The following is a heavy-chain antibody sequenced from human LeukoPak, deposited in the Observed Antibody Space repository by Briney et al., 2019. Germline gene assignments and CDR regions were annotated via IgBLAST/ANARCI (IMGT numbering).Heavy chain of an antibody. V-gene: IGHV1-8*01. D-gene: IGHD6-13*01. Sequence: GASVKVSCKASGYTFTSYDINWVRQATGQGLEWMGWMNPNSGNAGYAQKFQGRVTMTRNTSISTAYMELSSLRSEDTAVYYCARGGQQLVPLDYWGQGTLVTVSS. CDR1: GYTFTSYD. J-gene: IGHJ4*02. CDR3: ARGGQQLVPLDY. CDR2: MNPNSGNA.